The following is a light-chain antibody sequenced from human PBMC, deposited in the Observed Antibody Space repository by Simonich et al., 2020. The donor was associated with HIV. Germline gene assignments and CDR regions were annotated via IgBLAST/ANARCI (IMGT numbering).Light chain of an antibody. J-gene: IGLJ1*01. Sequence: SYVLTQPPSVSVAPGKTARITCGGNNIETKRVHWYQQKPGQAPGLVVYDDSDRPSGIPERLSGSNSGNTATLTISRVEAGDEADYYCQVWDSSSDHYVFGTGTKVTVL. CDR3: QVWDSSSDHYV. CDR1: NIETKR. CDR2: DDS. V-gene: IGLV3-21*03.